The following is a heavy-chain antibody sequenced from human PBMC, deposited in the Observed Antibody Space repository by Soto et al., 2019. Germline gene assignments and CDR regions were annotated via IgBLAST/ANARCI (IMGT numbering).Heavy chain of an antibody. D-gene: IGHD1-7*01. J-gene: IGHJ1*01. CDR1: GFTFSVYA. CDR3: AKYSELSYEAYLQQ. CDR2: ISTNGGST. V-gene: IGHV3-23*01. Sequence: EVQVLESGGGLVQPGGSLRLSCAASGFTFSVYAMSWVRQAPGKGLEWVSAISTNGGSTFYADSLRGRFTISRDNSKSTLFLQMNNLRADDTAIYYCAKYSELSYEAYLQQWGQGTLVTVSS.